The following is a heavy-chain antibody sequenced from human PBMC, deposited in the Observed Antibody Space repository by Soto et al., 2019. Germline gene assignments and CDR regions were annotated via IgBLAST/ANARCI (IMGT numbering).Heavy chain of an antibody. CDR2: IYYSGST. Sequence: PSETLSLTCTVSGGSISSSSYYWGWIRQPPGKGLEWIGSIYYSGSTYYNPSLKSRVTISVDTSKNQFSLKLSSVTAADTAVYYCARSAGDYYYYMDVWGKGTTVTVSS. CDR1: GGSISSSSYY. CDR3: ARSAGDYYYYMDV. V-gene: IGHV4-39*01. D-gene: IGHD6-13*01. J-gene: IGHJ6*03.